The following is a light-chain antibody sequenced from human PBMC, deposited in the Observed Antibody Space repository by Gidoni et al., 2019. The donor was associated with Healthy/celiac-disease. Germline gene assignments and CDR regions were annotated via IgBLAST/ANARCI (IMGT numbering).Light chain of an antibody. V-gene: IGLV2-14*03. CDR2: DVS. Sequence: QSALTQPASVSGSPGQSITISCTVTSSDVGGYNYVSWYQQHPGKAPKLMIYDVSNRPLGVSNRFSGSKSGNTASLTISGLQAEDEADYYCSSYTRSSTRVFGGGTKLTVL. CDR3: SSYTRSSTRV. J-gene: IGLJ2*01. CDR1: SSDVGGYNY.